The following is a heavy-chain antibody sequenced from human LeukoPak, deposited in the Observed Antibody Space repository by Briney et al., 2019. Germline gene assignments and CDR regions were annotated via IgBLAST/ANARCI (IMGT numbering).Heavy chain of an antibody. CDR1: GGSISSYY. Sequence: PSETLSLTCTVSGGSISSYYWSWIRQPPGKGLEWIGYIYYSGSTNYNPSLKSRVTMSVDTSKNQFSLKLSSVTAADTAMYYCARERASHWNDGWFDPWGQGTLVTVSS. CDR2: IYYSGST. J-gene: IGHJ5*02. V-gene: IGHV4-59*12. CDR3: ARERASHWNDGWFDP. D-gene: IGHD1-1*01.